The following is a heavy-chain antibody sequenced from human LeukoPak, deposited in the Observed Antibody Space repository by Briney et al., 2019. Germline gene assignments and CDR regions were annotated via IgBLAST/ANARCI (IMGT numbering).Heavy chain of an antibody. CDR1: GGSISSYY. CDR3: ARVLGRQIGGSQGWFDP. D-gene: IGHD1-26*01. V-gene: IGHV4-4*07. Sequence: PSETLSLTCTVSGGSISSYYWSWIRQPAGKGLEWIGRIYTSGSTNYNPSLKSRVTISVDTSKNQFSLKLSSVTAADTAVYYCARVLGRQIGGSQGWFDPWGQGTLVTVSS. J-gene: IGHJ5*02. CDR2: IYTSGST.